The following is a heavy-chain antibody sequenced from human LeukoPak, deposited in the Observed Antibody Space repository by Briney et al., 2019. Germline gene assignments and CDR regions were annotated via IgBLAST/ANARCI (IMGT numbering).Heavy chain of an antibody. CDR3: ARGTNGVK. J-gene: IGHJ4*02. Sequence: PSETLSLTCTVSGYSISSGYYWGWIWQPPGKGLEWIGSIYHSGSTYYNPSLKSRVTISVDTSKNQFSLKLSSVTAADTAVYYCARGTNGVKWGQGTLVTVSS. V-gene: IGHV4-38-2*02. CDR1: GYSISSGYY. CDR2: IYHSGST. D-gene: IGHD2-8*01.